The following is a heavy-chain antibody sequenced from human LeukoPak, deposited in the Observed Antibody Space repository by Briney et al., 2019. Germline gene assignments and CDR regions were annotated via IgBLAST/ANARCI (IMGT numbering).Heavy chain of an antibody. J-gene: IGHJ4*02. Sequence: SETLSLTCTVSGGSISSNNYYWVWIRQPPGKGLVWLGSIHDSGTTHYNPSLNSRVTISVDTSKNQFSLKPSSVTAADTAVYYCARHGEWLRRYYFDFWGQGTMVSVSS. D-gene: IGHD5-12*01. V-gene: IGHV4-39*01. CDR3: ARHGEWLRRYYFDF. CDR2: IHDSGTT. CDR1: GGSISSNNYY.